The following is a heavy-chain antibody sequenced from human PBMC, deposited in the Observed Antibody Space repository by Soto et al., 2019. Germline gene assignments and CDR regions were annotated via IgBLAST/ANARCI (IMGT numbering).Heavy chain of an antibody. Sequence: QVQLVESGGGVVQPGRSLRLSCAASGFTFSSYGMHWVRQAPGKGLEWVAVISYDGSNKYYADSVKGRFTISRDNSENTLYLQMNSLRAEDTAVYYCAKDRVAVAGTEFDYWGQGTLVTVSS. D-gene: IGHD6-19*01. J-gene: IGHJ4*02. CDR2: ISYDGSNK. CDR3: AKDRVAVAGTEFDY. V-gene: IGHV3-30*18. CDR1: GFTFSSYG.